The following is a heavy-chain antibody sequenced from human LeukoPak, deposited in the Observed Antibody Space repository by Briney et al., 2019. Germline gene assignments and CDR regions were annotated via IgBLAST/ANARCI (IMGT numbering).Heavy chain of an antibody. CDR3: ARDPHYYDSSGSGDAFDI. CDR1: GFTVSSNY. V-gene: IGHV3-53*01. J-gene: IGHJ3*02. CDR2: IYSGGST. Sequence: GGSLRLSCAASGFTVSSNYMSWVRQAPGKWLEWVSVIYSGGSTYYADSVKGRFTISRDNSKNTLYLQMNSLRAEDTAVYYCARDPHYYDSSGSGDAFDIWGQGTMVTVSS. D-gene: IGHD3-22*01.